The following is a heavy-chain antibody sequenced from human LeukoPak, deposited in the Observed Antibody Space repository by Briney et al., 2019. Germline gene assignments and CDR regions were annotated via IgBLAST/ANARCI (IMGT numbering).Heavy chain of an antibody. CDR1: GITFSNYY. V-gene: IGHV3-74*01. D-gene: IGHD3-16*01. Sequence: QRGGSLRLSCVPSGITFSNYYMPWVRPVPGEGLVWVSHIIQDGSVTSYADSVKGRFTISRDNAKNTVYLQLNNLRAEDTAVYYCATDDYRGLGYWGQGTLVTVSS. CDR2: IIQDGSVT. CDR3: ATDDYRGLGY. J-gene: IGHJ4*02.